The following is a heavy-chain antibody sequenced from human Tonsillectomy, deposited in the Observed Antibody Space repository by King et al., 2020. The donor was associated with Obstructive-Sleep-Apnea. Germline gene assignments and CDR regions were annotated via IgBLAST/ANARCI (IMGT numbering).Heavy chain of an antibody. CDR2: IYPGDSDT. D-gene: IGHD6-19*01. CDR1: GYRFTSYW. J-gene: IGHJ5*02. V-gene: IGHV5-51*01. Sequence: QLVQSGAEVKKPGESLKISCKGSGYRFTSYWIGWVRQMPGKGLEWMGIIYPGDSDTRYSPSFQGQVTISADKSISTAYLQWSSLKASDTAMYYCAGFTAAYSSGHNWFDPWGQGTLVTVSS. CDR3: AGFTAAYSSGHNWFDP.